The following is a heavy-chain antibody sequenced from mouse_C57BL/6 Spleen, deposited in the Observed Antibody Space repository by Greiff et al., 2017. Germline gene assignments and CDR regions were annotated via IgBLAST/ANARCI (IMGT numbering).Heavy chain of an antibody. CDR3: ARGLLTPWFAY. Sequence: VQLKESGPGMVKPSQSLSLTCTVTGYSITSGYDWHWIRHFPGNKLEWMGYISYSGSTNYNPSLKSRISITHDTSKNHFFLKLNSVTTEDTATYYCARGLLTPWFAYWGQGTLVTVSA. J-gene: IGHJ3*01. CDR2: ISYSGST. D-gene: IGHD4-1*01. CDR1: GYSITSGYD. V-gene: IGHV3-1*01.